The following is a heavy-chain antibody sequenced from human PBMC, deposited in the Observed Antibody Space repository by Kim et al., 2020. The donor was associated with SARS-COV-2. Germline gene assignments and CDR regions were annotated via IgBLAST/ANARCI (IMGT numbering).Heavy chain of an antibody. V-gene: IGHV1-69*13. J-gene: IGHJ5*02. CDR2: IIPIFGTA. CDR3: ARAYCGGDCYPPGWFDP. CDR1: GGTFSSYA. Sequence: SVKVSCKASGGTFSSYAISWVRQAPGQGLEWMGGIIPIFGTANYAQKFQGRVTITADESTSTAYMELSSLRSEDTAVYYCARAYCGGDCYPPGWFDPWGQGTLVTVSS. D-gene: IGHD2-21*02.